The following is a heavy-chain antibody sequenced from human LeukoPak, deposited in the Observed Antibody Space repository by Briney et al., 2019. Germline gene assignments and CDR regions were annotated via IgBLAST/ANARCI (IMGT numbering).Heavy chain of an antibody. CDR2: IYPGDSDT. Sequence: GESLKISCRDSGNSFSTYWIAWVRQMPGKGLEWMGIIYPGDSDTRYSPSFQGQVTISADKSISTAYLQWSSLKASDTAMYYCARRRNVLAAPLLGWFDPWSQGTLVTVSS. V-gene: IGHV5-51*01. J-gene: IGHJ5*02. D-gene: IGHD2-15*01. CDR1: GNSFSTYW. CDR3: ARRRNVLAAPLLGWFDP.